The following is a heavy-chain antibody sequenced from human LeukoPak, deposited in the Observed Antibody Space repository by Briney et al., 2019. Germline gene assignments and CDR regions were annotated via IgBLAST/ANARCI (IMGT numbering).Heavy chain of an antibody. Sequence: GASVKVSCKASGGTFSSYAISWVRQAPGQGLEWMGRIIPILGIANYAQKFQGRVTITADKSTSTAYMELSSLGSEDTAVYYCARDLGEQLVSIGVMRADMDVWGQGTTVTVSS. D-gene: IGHD6-13*01. CDR3: ARDLGEQLVSIGVMRADMDV. CDR1: GGTFSSYA. J-gene: IGHJ6*02. CDR2: IIPILGIA. V-gene: IGHV1-69*04.